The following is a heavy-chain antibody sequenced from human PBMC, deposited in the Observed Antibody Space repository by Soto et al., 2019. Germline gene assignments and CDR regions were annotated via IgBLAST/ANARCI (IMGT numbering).Heavy chain of an antibody. D-gene: IGHD3-10*01. V-gene: IGHV3-23*01. CDR3: AKKVNSGPGSQYFDY. J-gene: IGHJ4*02. CDR2: FRTSGDGGTT. CDR1: GFTFSSYS. Sequence: VGSLRLSCAASGFTFSSYSMSWVRQAPGKGLEWVSGFRTSGDGGTTYYADSVKGRFTISRDNSKNMLFLQMNSLRAEAKAIYYCAKKVNSGPGSQYFDYWGQGTLVTVSS.